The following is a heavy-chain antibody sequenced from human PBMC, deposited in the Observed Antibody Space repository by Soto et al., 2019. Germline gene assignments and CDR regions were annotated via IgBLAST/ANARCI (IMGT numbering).Heavy chain of an antibody. V-gene: IGHV1-18*01. J-gene: IGHJ6*03. D-gene: IGHD2-8*01. CDR3: ARSPRVMRLGYYMAV. CDR2: ISAYSGDT. CDR1: GYTFTSYG. Sequence: GASVKVSCKASGYTFTSYGISWVRQAPGQGLEWMGWISAYSGDTNYVQKFQGRVTLTTDTSTSTVYMELRSLRSDDTAVYYCARSPRVMRLGYYMAVWGKGTTVTVSS.